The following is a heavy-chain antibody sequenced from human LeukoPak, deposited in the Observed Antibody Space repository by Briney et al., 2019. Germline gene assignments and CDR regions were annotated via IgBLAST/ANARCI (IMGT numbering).Heavy chain of an antibody. Sequence: GGTLRLPCAASGFTFSSYGMSWVRQAPGKGLEWVSANSGSGGSTYYADSVKGRFTISRDNSKNTLYLQMNSLRAEDTAVYYCAKDGVLLWFGDKYPPFDYWGQGTLVTVSS. V-gene: IGHV3-23*01. CDR1: GFTFSSYG. CDR3: AKDGVLLWFGDKYPPFDY. J-gene: IGHJ4*02. CDR2: NSGSGGST. D-gene: IGHD3-10*01.